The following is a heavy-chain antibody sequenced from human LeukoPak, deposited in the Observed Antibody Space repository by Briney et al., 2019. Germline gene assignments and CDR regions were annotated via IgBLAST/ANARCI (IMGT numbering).Heavy chain of an antibody. V-gene: IGHV1-46*01. CDR2: INPYDDTT. Sequence: ASVKVSCKTSGYTFTSYYMHWVRQAPGQGLERVGAINPYDDTTSYAQKFQGRVTMTIDTSTTTVYMELSSLRSEDTAVYHCARDLLAPDFWGQGTLVTVSS. D-gene: IGHD1-26*01. J-gene: IGHJ4*02. CDR1: GYTFTSYY. CDR3: ARDLLAPDF.